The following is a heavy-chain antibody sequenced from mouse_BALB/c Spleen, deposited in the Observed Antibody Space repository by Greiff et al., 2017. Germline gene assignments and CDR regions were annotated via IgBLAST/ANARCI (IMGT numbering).Heavy chain of an antibody. J-gene: IGHJ4*01. CDR1: GYSITSGYY. V-gene: IGHV3-6*02. Sequence: EVKLVESGPGLVKPSQSLSLTCSVTGYSITSGYYWNWIRQFPGNKLEWMGYISYDGSNNYNPSLKNRISITRDTSKNQFFLKLNSVTTEDTATYYCARALLRLGAMDYGGQGTSVTVSS. CDR3: ARALLRLGAMDY. CDR2: ISYDGSN. D-gene: IGHD1-2*01.